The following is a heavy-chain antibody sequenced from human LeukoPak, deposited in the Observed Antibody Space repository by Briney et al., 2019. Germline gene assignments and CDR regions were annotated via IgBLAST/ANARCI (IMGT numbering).Heavy chain of an antibody. D-gene: IGHD6-19*01. J-gene: IGHJ4*02. V-gene: IGHV6-1*01. CDR3: ARGIAVSGAPTSFFDY. Sequence: SQTLSLTCDISGDSVSSNRAAWNWIRQSPSRGLEWLGRTYYRSKWFNDYELSVESRISINPDTPKNQFSLQLDSVTPEDTAVYYCARGIAVSGAPTSFFDYWGQGTLVTVSS. CDR2: TYYRSKWFN. CDR1: GDSVSSNRAA.